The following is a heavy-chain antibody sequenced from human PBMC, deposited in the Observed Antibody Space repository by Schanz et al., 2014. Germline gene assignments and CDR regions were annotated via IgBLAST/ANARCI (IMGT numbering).Heavy chain of an antibody. J-gene: IGHJ5*02. V-gene: IGHV1-69*08. CDR1: GGTFSSDT. D-gene: IGHD3-22*01. CDR3: AREVGLYDRGWFHP. CDR2: IVPIAGIT. Sequence: QVHLVQSGAEVKKPGSSVKVSCKASGGTFSSDTFSWVRQAPGQGLEWMGRIVPIAGITNYAQRFQGRVTITADKSSDTAYMELSSLRSEDTAVYYCAREVGLYDRGWFHPWGQGTLVTVSS.